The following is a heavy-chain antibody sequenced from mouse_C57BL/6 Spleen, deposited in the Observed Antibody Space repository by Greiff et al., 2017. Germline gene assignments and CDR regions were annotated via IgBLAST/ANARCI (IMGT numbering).Heavy chain of an antibody. Sequence: EVKVVESGGGLVQPGGSLSLSCAASGFTFTDYYMSWVRQPPGKALEWLGFIRNKANGYTTEYSASVKGRFTISRDNSQSILYLQMNALRAEDSATYDCARFPNFFDDWGQGTTLTVSS. V-gene: IGHV7-3*01. D-gene: IGHD4-1*02. CDR2: IRNKANGYTT. CDR1: GFTFTDYY. J-gene: IGHJ2*01. CDR3: ARFPNFFDD.